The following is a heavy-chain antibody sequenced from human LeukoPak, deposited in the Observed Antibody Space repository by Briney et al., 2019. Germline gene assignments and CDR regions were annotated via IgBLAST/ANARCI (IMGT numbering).Heavy chain of an antibody. CDR1: GGSISSYY. D-gene: IGHD3-10*01. Sequence: SETLSLTCTVSGGSISSYYWSWIRQPPGKGLEWIGCIYYSGSTNYNPSLKSRVTISVDTSKNQFSLKLSSVTAADTAVYYCARNGALPSYYYGSGSYEAFDIWGQGTMVTVSS. CDR3: ARNGALPSYYYGSGSYEAFDI. V-gene: IGHV4-59*01. CDR2: IYYSGST. J-gene: IGHJ3*02.